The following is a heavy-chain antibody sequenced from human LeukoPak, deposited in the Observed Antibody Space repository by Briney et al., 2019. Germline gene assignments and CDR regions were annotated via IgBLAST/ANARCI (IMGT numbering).Heavy chain of an antibody. D-gene: IGHD4-17*01. Sequence: ASVKVSCKASGYTFTSYGISWVRQAPGQGLEWMGWISAYNGNTNYAQKLQGRVTMTTDTSTSTAYMELRSLRSDDTAVYYCARDSMTTVTTSPPYYFDYWGQGTLVTVSS. V-gene: IGHV1-18*01. CDR2: ISAYNGNT. CDR1: GYTFTSYG. CDR3: ARDSMTTVTTSPPYYFDY. J-gene: IGHJ4*02.